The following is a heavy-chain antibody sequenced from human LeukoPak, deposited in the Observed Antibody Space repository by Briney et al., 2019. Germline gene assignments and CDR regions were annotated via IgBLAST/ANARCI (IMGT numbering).Heavy chain of an antibody. V-gene: IGHV1-18*01. J-gene: IGHJ3*02. CDR3: AXXRLITMIVVDDAFDI. CDR2: ISAYNGNT. CDR1: GYTFTSYG. D-gene: IGHD3-22*01. Sequence: ASVKVSCKASGYTFTSYGISWVRQAPGQGLEWMGWISAYNGNTNYAQKLQGRVTMTTDTSTSTAYMELRSLRSDDTAVYYCAXXRLITMIVVDDAFDIWGQGTMVTVSS.